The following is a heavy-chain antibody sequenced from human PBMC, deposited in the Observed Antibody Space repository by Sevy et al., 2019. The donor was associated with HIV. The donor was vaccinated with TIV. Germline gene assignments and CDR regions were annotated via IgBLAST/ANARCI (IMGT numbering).Heavy chain of an antibody. CDR1: GYTFTRNG. D-gene: IGHD3-22*01. CDR3: ARDRNNYDSSGYPKGMDV. J-gene: IGHJ6*02. CDR2: ISGYSGDT. Sequence: ASVKVSCKASGYTFTRNGITWVRQAPGQGLEWMGWISGYSGDTNYAQRLQDRVIMTVDTSTNPAYMELRSLRSDDTAVYYCARDRNNYDSSGYPKGMDVWGQGTTVTVSS. V-gene: IGHV1-18*01.